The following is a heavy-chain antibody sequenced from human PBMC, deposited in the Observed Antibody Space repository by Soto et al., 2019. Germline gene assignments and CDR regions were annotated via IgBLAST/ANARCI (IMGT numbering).Heavy chain of an antibody. D-gene: IGHD3-9*01. V-gene: IGHV1-8*01. J-gene: IGHJ5*02. CDR3: ARAAYDIRGGWFDP. CDR2: MNPNSGNT. CDR1: GYTFTSYD. Sequence: QVQLVQSGAEVKKPGASVKVSCKASGYTFTSYDINWVRQATGQGLEWMGWMNPNSGNTGYAQKCQGRVTMTRNTPIHKAYMELSSLRAEDTAVYYCARAAYDIRGGWFDPWGQGTLVTVSS.